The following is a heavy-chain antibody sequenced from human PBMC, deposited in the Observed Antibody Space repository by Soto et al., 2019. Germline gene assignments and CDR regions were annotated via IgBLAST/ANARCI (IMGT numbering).Heavy chain of an antibody. CDR1: GGSISSSSYY. CDR3: ARIVVTIFNYYMDV. Sequence: SETLSLTCTVSGGSISSSSYYWGWIRQPPGKGLEWIGSIYYSGSTYYNPSLKSRVTISVDTSKNQFSLKLSSVTAADTAVYYCARIVVTIFNYYMDVWGKGTTVTVSS. D-gene: IGHD3-9*01. CDR2: IYYSGST. V-gene: IGHV4-39*01. J-gene: IGHJ6*03.